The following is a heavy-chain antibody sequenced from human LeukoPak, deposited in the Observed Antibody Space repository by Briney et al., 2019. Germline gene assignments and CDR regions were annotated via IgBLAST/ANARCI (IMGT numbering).Heavy chain of an antibody. CDR3: ARDYSNQYYYYYYMDV. CDR2: INHSGST. V-gene: IGHV4-34*01. D-gene: IGHD4-11*01. CDR1: GGSFSGYY. Sequence: PSETLSLTCAVYGGSFSGYYWSWIRQPPGKGLEWIGEINHSGSTNYNPSLKSRVTISVDTSKNQFSLKLSSVTAADTAVYYCARDYSNQYYYYYYMDVWGKGTTVTVSS. J-gene: IGHJ6*03.